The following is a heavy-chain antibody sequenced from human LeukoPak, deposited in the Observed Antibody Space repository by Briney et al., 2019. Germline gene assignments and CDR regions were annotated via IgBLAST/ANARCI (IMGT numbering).Heavy chain of an antibody. D-gene: IGHD5-18*01. CDR3: ARDADTAMAIGYYFDY. J-gene: IGHJ4*02. CDR2: ISYDGSNK. V-gene: IGHV3-30-3*01. Sequence: GGSLRLSCAASGFTFSSYAMHWVRQAPGKGLEWVAVISYDGSNKYYADSVKGRFTISRDNSKNTLYLQMNSLRAEDTAVYYCARDADTAMAIGYYFDYWGQGTLVTVSS. CDR1: GFTFSSYA.